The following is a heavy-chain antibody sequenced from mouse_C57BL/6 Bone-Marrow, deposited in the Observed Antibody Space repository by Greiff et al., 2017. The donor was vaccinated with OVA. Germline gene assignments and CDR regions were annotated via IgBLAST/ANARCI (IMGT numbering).Heavy chain of an antibody. V-gene: IGHV1-50*01. D-gene: IGHD2-4*01. CDR3: ARERAYYDYDGWYFDV. J-gene: IGHJ1*03. CDR2: IDPSDGYT. CDR1: GYTFTSYW. Sequence: QVQLQQPGAELVKPGASVKLSCKASGYTFTSYWMQWVKQRPGQGLEWIGEIDPSDGYTNYNQKFKGKATLTVDTSSSTAYMQLSSLTSEDSAVYYCARERAYYDYDGWYFDVWGTGTTVTVSS.